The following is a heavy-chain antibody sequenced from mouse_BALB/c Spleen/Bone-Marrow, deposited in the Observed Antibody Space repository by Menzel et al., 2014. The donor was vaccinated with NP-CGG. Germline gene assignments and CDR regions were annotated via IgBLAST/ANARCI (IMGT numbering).Heavy chain of an antibody. CDR2: ISNGGVST. D-gene: IGHD2-2*01. CDR1: GFTFSSYT. V-gene: IGHV5-12-2*01. J-gene: IGHJ4*01. Sequence: EVKLMESGGGLVQPGGSLKLSCAASGFTFSSYTMSWVRQTPEKRLEWVTYISNGGVSTYYADAVKGRFTISRDNAKNTLYLQMSSLKSEDTAMYYCTRDGYGVGGAMDYWGQGTSVTVSS. CDR3: TRDGYGVGGAMDY.